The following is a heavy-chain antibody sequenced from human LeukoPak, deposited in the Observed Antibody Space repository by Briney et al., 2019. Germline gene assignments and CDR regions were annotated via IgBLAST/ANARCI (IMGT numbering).Heavy chain of an antibody. CDR2: ISSSSSYI. CDR1: GFTFSSYS. CDR3: ARAWNALAVAGTAYYYYMDV. Sequence: GGSLRLSCAASGFTFSSYSMNWVRQAPGKGLEWVSSISSSSSYIYYADSVKGRFTISRDNAKNSLYLQMNSLRAEDTAVYYCARAWNALAVAGTAYYYYMDVWGKGTTVTVSS. V-gene: IGHV3-21*01. J-gene: IGHJ6*03. D-gene: IGHD6-19*01.